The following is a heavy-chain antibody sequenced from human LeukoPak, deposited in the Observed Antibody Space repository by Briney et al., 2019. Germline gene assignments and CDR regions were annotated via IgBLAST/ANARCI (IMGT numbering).Heavy chain of an antibody. CDR1: GFIFSSYS. D-gene: IGHD3-10*01. Sequence: PGGSLRLSCAASGFIFSSYSMSWVRQAPGMGLVWVSRLPPDELGIIYADSVKGRFTVSRDNAKNTVYLQMTRLGAEDTAVYYCVRGGFGHAMDVWGQGTTVTVSS. J-gene: IGHJ6*02. CDR2: LPPDELGI. CDR3: VRGGFGHAMDV. V-gene: IGHV3-74*01.